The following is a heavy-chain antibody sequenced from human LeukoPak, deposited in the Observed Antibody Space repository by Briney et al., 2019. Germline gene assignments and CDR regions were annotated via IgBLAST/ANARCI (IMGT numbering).Heavy chain of an antibody. V-gene: IGHV4-59*01. CDR2: IYYSGST. Sequence: SETLSLTCTVAGGSISRYYWSWIRQPPGKGLEWIGYIYYSGSTNYSPSLKSRVTISVDTSKNQFSLKLSSVTAADTAVYYCARDVKSSGYNYYGMDVWGQGTTVTVSS. CDR1: GGSISRYY. D-gene: IGHD6-19*01. J-gene: IGHJ6*02. CDR3: ARDVKSSGYNYYGMDV.